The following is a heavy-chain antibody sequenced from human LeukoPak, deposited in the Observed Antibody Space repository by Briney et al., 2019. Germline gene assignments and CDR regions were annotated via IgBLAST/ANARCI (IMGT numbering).Heavy chain of an antibody. Sequence: GGSLRLSCAASGFTFNTYAMTWVRQAPGKGLEWVSSISSSGSNTYYTDSVKGRFTISRDNSKYTLYLQMNSLRVEDTAVYYCARDYGGSSPFDYWGQGTLVTVSS. D-gene: IGHD4-23*01. J-gene: IGHJ4*02. CDR3: ARDYGGSSPFDY. CDR2: ISSSGSNT. V-gene: IGHV3-23*01. CDR1: GFTFNTYA.